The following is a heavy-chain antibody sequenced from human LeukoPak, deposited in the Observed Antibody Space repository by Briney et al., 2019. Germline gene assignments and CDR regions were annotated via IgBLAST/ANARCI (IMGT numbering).Heavy chain of an antibody. V-gene: IGHV3-23*01. CDR2: ISGSGTNT. J-gene: IGHJ5*02. D-gene: IGHD1-26*01. CDR3: AKYGLVGATRWFDP. CDR1: GFTFSSYA. Sequence: GGSLRLSCAASGFTFSSYAMNWVRQAPGEGLEWVSGISGSGTNTDYIDSVKGRFTVSRDNSKNTLYLQMSSLRDEDTAVYYCAKYGLVGATRWFDPWGQGTLVTVSS.